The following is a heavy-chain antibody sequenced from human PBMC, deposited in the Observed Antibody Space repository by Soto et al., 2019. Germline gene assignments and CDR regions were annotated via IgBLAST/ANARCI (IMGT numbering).Heavy chain of an antibody. Sequence: ASVKVSCKASGGTFSSYAISWVRQAPGQGLEWMGGIIPIFGTANYAQKFQGRVTITADESTSTAYMELSSLRSEDTAVYYCASRAYGGNSGVPYYYGMDVWGQGTTVTSP. CDR2: IIPIFGTA. CDR3: ASRAYGGNSGVPYYYGMDV. J-gene: IGHJ6*02. D-gene: IGHD2-21*02. CDR1: GGTFSSYA. V-gene: IGHV1-69*13.